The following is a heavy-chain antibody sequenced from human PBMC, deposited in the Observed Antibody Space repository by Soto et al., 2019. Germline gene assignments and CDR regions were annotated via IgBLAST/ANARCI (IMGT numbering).Heavy chain of an antibody. CDR2: ITDSGGFT. D-gene: IGHD2-21*01. V-gene: IGHV3-23*01. CDR1: GFVFSSFA. Sequence: AGGSLRLSCAAPGFVFSSFAMSWVRQAPGKGLEWVSSITDSGGFTFYADSVKGRLTTSRDNSKSTLYLQMNSLRAEDTAVYYCAKYKGVIHHLMFDCWGQGTLVTVSS. J-gene: IGHJ4*02. CDR3: AKYKGVIHHLMFDC.